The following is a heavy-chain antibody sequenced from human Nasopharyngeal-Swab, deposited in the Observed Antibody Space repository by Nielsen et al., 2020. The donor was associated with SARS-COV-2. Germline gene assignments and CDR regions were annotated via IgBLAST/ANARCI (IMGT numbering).Heavy chain of an antibody. CDR3: ARGYCMGGSCYRYYYYYYMDV. J-gene: IGHJ6*03. D-gene: IGHD2-15*01. CDR2: IYYSGST. Sequence: WIRQPPGKGLEWIGYIYYSGSTKYNPSLKSRVTISGDTSKNQFSLKLSSVTAADTAVYYCARGYCMGGSCYRYYYYYYMDVWGKGTTVTVSS. V-gene: IGHV4-59*01.